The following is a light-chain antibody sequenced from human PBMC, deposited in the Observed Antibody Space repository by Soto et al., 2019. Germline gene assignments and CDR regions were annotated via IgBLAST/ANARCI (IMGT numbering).Light chain of an antibody. CDR3: SSYTSTSTLV. V-gene: IGLV2-14*03. J-gene: IGLJ1*01. CDR2: DVR. CDR1: SSDVGYYKY. Sequence: QSALTQPASVSGSPGQSITISCTGTSSDVGYYKYVSWYQQHPGKVPKLMIYDVRYRPSGVSDRFSGSKSGNTASLTLSGLQAEDEADYYCSSYTSTSTLVFGTGTKVTVL.